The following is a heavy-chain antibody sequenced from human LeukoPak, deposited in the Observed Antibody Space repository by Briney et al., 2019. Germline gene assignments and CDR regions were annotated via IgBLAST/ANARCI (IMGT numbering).Heavy chain of an antibody. Sequence: PGGSLRLSCAASGFTLASYWMSWIRQPPGKGLEWIGYIYYSGSTNYNPSLKSRVTISVDTSKNQFSLKLSSVTDADTAVYYWAREDIVVVPAASSAEQTTTNYYYYMDVWGKGTTVTVSS. V-gene: IGHV4-59*01. D-gene: IGHD2-2*01. J-gene: IGHJ6*03. CDR3: AREDIVVVPAASSAEQTTTNYYYYMDV. CDR1: GFTLASYW. CDR2: IYYSGST.